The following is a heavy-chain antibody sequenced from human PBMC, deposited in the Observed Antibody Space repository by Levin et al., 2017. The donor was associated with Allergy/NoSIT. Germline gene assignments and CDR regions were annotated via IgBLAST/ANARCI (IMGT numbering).Heavy chain of an antibody. CDR1: GGSFSGYY. CDR3: ARGQRRLGSTMVRGAFDY. CDR2: INHSGST. D-gene: IGHD3-10*01. J-gene: IGHJ4*02. Sequence: SQTLSLTCAVYGGSFSGYYWSWIRQPPGKGLEWIGEINHSGSTNYNPSLKSRVTISVDTSKNQFSLKLSSVTAADTAVYYCARGQRRLGSTMVRGAFDYWGQGTLVTVSS. V-gene: IGHV4-34*01.